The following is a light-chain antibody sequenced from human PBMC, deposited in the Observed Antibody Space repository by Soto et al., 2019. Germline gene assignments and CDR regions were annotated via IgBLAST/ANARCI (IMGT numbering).Light chain of an antibody. J-gene: IGKJ4*01. CDR2: GVS. CDR1: QSVNANL. V-gene: IGKV3-20*01. Sequence: EIVLTQSPGTVSLSPGQTATLSCRASQSVNANLLAWYQQRPGQAPRLLIHGVSTRAPGVPDRFSGSGSGTDFTLTISSLQPEDFATYYCQQSYSTPLTFGGGTKVEIK. CDR3: QQSYSTPLT.